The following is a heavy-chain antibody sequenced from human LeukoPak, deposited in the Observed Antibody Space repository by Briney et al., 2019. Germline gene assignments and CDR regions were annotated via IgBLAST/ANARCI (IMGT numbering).Heavy chain of an antibody. CDR3: ARDPGTLATYFDY. V-gene: IGHV3-30*03. CDR2: ISYDGSNK. D-gene: IGHD6-13*01. J-gene: IGHJ4*02. CDR1: GFTFSSYG. Sequence: GGSLRLSCAASGFTFSSYGMHWVRQAPGKGLEWVAVISYDGSNKYYADSVKGRFTISRDNSKNTLYLQMNSLRAEDTAIYYCARDPGTLATYFDYWGPGTLVTVSS.